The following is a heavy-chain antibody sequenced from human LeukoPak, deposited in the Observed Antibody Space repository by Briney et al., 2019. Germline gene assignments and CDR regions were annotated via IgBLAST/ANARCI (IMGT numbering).Heavy chain of an antibody. Sequence: GGSLRLSCAASGFTVSSNYMSWVRQAPGKGLEWVSVIYSGGSTYYADSVKGRFTTSSDNSKNTLYLQMNSLRAEDTAVYYCARDLGGDAFDIWGQGTLVTVSS. J-gene: IGHJ3*02. D-gene: IGHD3-16*01. CDR2: IYSGGST. V-gene: IGHV3-53*01. CDR1: GFTVSSNY. CDR3: ARDLGGDAFDI.